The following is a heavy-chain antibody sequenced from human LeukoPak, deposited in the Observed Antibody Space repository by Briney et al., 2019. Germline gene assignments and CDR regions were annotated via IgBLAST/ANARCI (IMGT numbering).Heavy chain of an antibody. Sequence: SETLSLTCAVYGGSFSGYYWSWIRQPSGKGLEWIGEINHSGSTNYNPSLKSRVTISVDTSKNQFSLKLSSVTAADTAVYYCARGSNRSGYYYVGRGAFDIWGQGTMVTVSS. CDR3: ARGSNRSGYYYVGRGAFDI. CDR1: GGSFSGYY. D-gene: IGHD3-22*01. CDR2: INHSGST. J-gene: IGHJ3*02. V-gene: IGHV4-34*01.